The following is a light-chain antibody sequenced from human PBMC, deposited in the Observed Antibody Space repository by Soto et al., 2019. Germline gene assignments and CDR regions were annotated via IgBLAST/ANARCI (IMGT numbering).Light chain of an antibody. J-gene: IGLJ1*01. Sequence: QSALTQPASVSGSPGQSITISCTGTSSDVGSYNLVSWYQQHPGKAPKLMIYEGSKRPSGVSNRFSGSKSGNTASLTISGLQAEDEADYYCCSYAGSSTSYVFGTGTNLTVL. V-gene: IGLV2-23*01. CDR1: SSDVGSYNL. CDR3: CSYAGSSTSYV. CDR2: EGS.